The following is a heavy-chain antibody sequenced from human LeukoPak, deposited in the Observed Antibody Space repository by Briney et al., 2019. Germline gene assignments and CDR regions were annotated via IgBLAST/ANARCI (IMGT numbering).Heavy chain of an antibody. CDR2: IIPIFGTA. CDR1: GGTFSSYA. J-gene: IGHJ4*02. CDR3: ASKRGYSYGLDY. V-gene: IGHV1-69*13. D-gene: IGHD5-18*01. Sequence: SVKVSCKASGGTFSSYAISWVRQAPGQGLEWMGGIIPIFGTANYAQKFQGRVTITADESTSTGYMELSSLRSEDTTVYYCASKRGYSYGLDYWGQGTLVTVSS.